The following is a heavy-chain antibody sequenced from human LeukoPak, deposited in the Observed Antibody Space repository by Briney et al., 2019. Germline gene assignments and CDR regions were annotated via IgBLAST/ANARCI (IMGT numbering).Heavy chain of an antibody. Sequence: GRSLRLSCAASGFTFSSHAMNWVRQVPGKWLVWVSTISADGDGPHYADSVKGRFTISRDNSKNTLFLQMNSLRDGDTAVYFCARTFNGFDPTFDYWGQGTLVTVSS. V-gene: IGHV3-23*01. D-gene: IGHD6-25*01. J-gene: IGHJ4*02. CDR3: ARTFNGFDPTFDY. CDR1: GFTFSSHA. CDR2: ISADGDGP.